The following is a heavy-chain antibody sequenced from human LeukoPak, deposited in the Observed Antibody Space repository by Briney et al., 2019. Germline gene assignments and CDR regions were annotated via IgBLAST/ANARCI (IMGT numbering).Heavy chain of an antibody. J-gene: IGHJ6*03. V-gene: IGHV3-30*18. Sequence: GGSLRLSCAASGFTFSSYGMHWVRQAPGKGLEWVAVISYDGSNKYYADSVKGRFTISRDNSKNTLYLQMNSLRAEDTAVYYCAKDERITIFGVVITYYYYMDVWGKGTTVTVSS. CDR3: AKDERITIFGVVITYYYYMDV. CDR2: ISYDGSNK. D-gene: IGHD3-3*01. CDR1: GFTFSSYG.